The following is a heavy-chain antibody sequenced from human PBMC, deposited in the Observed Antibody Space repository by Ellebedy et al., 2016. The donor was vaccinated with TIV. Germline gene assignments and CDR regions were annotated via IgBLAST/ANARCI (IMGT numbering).Heavy chain of an antibody. J-gene: IGHJ6*02. D-gene: IGHD6-13*01. Sequence: ASVKVSCKASGYTFTANYLHWVRQAPGQGLEWMGWINPDSGGTNFAQKFQGRVTMTRDTSVNTAYMDLSRLESDDTAVYYCARVIRGSSGMDVWGQGTTVIVS. V-gene: IGHV1-2*02. CDR3: ARVIRGSSGMDV. CDR2: INPDSGGT. CDR1: GYTFTANY.